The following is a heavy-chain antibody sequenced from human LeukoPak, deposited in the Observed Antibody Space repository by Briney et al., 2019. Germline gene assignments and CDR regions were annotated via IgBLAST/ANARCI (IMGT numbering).Heavy chain of an antibody. V-gene: IGHV3-11*05. CDR3: ARGIYFQH. CDR2: IISSSTYT. Sequence: GGSLRLSCAASGFTFSGYHMTWIRQAPGNGLEWVSYIISSSTYTNYADSVKGRSTISRDNAKNSLYLQMNSLRAEDTAVYYCARGIYFQHWGQGTLVTVSS. CDR1: GFTFSGYH. J-gene: IGHJ1*01.